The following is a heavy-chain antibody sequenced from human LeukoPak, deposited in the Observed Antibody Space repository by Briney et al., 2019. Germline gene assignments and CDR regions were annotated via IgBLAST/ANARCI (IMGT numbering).Heavy chain of an antibody. CDR1: GFIFSDYG. D-gene: IGHD6-13*01. J-gene: IGHJ4*02. V-gene: IGHV3-30*02. Sequence: GGSLRLSCAASGFIFSDYGMHWFRRGPGKGLEWVAIIWHDGSEKYYADSVKGRFTISRDNSKNTLYLQMNGLRAEDTAVYYCARDLYSSSWPHFDYWGQGTLVTVSS. CDR3: ARDLYSSSWPHFDY. CDR2: IWHDGSEK.